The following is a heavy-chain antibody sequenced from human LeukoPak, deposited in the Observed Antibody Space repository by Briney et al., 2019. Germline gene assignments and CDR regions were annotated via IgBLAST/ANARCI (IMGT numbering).Heavy chain of an antibody. CDR3: TAGGVYSLLDH. CDR1: GDTLSELS. V-gene: IGHV1-24*01. J-gene: IGHJ4*02. D-gene: IGHD5/OR15-5a*01. Sequence: ASVKVSCKVSGDTLSELSMHWVRQAPGKGLEWMGGFDPEGGEAIYAQKFQGRLTMTEDTSTDTAYMDLRSLRPDDAAVYYCTAGGVYSLLDHWGQGTQVTVSS. CDR2: FDPEGGEA.